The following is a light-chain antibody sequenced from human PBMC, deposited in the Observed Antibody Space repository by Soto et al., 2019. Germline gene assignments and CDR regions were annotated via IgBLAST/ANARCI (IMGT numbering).Light chain of an antibody. Sequence: AIQLTQSPSSLSASVGDRVTITCRASQGISSALAWYQQKPGKAPKLLIYDASSLEGGVPSRFSGTGSGTEFTLTISSLQPDDFATYYCQQYNSFSRTFGQGTKVDIK. CDR1: QGISSA. CDR3: QQYNSFSRT. J-gene: IGKJ1*01. V-gene: IGKV1-13*02. CDR2: DAS.